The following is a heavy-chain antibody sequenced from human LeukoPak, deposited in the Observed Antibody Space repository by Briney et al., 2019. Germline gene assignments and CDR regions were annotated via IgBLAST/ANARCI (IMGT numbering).Heavy chain of an antibody. CDR3: ARRYSSGWYVDYYYYYGMDV. V-gene: IGHV1-8*01. CDR1: GYTFTSYD. J-gene: IGHJ6*02. D-gene: IGHD6-19*01. Sequence: ASVKVSCKASGYTFTSYDIYWVRQDTGQGLEWMGCMNPNSGNTGYAQKFQGRVTMTRNTSISIAYMELSSLRSGDTAVYYCARRYSSGWYVDYYYYYGMDVWGQGTTVTVSS. CDR2: MNPNSGNT.